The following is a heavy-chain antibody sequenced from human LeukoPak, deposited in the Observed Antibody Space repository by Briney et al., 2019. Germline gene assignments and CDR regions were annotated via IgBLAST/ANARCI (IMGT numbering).Heavy chain of an antibody. J-gene: IGHJ3*01. CDR2: ISGSGGGT. Sequence: QPGGSLRLSCAASGFTFSSYAMHWVRQAPGKGLEWVSAISGSGGGTYYADSVEGRFTLSRDNSKNALYLQINGLRAEDTAVYYCARGPAGGAYDLWGHGTLVTVSS. CDR1: GFTFSSYA. V-gene: IGHV3-23*01. CDR3: ARGPAGGAYDL.